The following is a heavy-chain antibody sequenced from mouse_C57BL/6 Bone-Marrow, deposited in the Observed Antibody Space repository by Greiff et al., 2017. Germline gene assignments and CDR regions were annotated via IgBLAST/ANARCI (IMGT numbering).Heavy chain of an antibody. J-gene: IGHJ2*01. CDR2: IYPGDGDT. D-gene: IGHD2-3*01. Sequence: QVQLQQSGAELVKPGASVKISCKASGYAFSSYWMNWVKQRPGKGLEWIGQIYPGDGDTNYNGKFKGKATLTADKSSSTAYMQLSSLTSEDSAVYFGARWGAGYYGGDYFDYWGQGTTLTVSS. V-gene: IGHV1-80*01. CDR3: ARWGAGYYGGDYFDY. CDR1: GYAFSSYW.